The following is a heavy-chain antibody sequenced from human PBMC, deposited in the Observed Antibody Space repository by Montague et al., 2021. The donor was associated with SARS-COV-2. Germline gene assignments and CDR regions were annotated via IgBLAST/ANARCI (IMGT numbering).Heavy chain of an antibody. Sequence: SETLSLTCTVSGGSISSYYWSWIRQPPGKGLEWIGYINHSGSTNYNPSLKSRVTISVDTSKNQFSLKLSSVTAADTAVYYCAREPDYGDYFDYWGQGTLVTVSS. V-gene: IGHV4-59*12. CDR1: GGSISSYY. D-gene: IGHD4-17*01. J-gene: IGHJ4*02. CDR3: AREPDYGDYFDY. CDR2: INHSGST.